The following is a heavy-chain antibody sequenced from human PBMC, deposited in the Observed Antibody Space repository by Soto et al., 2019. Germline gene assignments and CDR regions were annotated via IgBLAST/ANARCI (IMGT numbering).Heavy chain of an antibody. CDR1: GFTFSSYG. V-gene: IGHV3-33*01. CDR2: IWYDGSNK. J-gene: IGHJ4*02. D-gene: IGHD3-10*01. Sequence: GGSLRLSCAASGFTFSSYGMHWVRQAPGKGLEWVAVIWYDGSNKYYADSVKGRFTISRDNSKNTLYLQMNSLRAEDTAVYYCARDGMGGSGSYYNRDYFDYWGQGTLVTVSS. CDR3: ARDGMGGSGSYYNRDYFDY.